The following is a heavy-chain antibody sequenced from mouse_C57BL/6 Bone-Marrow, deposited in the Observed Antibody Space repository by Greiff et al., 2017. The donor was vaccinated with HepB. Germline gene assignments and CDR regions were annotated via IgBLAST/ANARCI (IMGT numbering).Heavy chain of an antibody. D-gene: IGHD1-1*01. CDR1: GYTFTSYW. J-gene: IGHJ2*01. CDR3: ARDYVEYYFDY. CDR2: IHPNSGST. V-gene: IGHV1-64*01. Sequence: QVQLQQSGAELVKPGASVKLSCKASGYTFTSYWMHWVKQRPGQGLEWIGMIHPNSGSTNYNEKFKSKATLTVDKSSSTAYMQLSSLTSEDSAVYYCARDYVEYYFDYWGQGTTLTVSS.